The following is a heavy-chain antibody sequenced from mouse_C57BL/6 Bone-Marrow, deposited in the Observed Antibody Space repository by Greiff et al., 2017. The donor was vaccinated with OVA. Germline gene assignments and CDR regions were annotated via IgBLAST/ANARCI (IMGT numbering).Heavy chain of an antibody. D-gene: IGHD2-4*01. CDR2: FYPGSGST. CDR3: ARAYYDYDAFAY. Sequence: QVQLQQPGAELVKPGASVKMSCKASGFTFTSYWITWVIQRPGQGLEWIGDFYPGSGSTNYNEKFKSKATLPVDTSSSTAYMQLSSLISEDSAVYYCARAYYDYDAFAYWGQGTLVTVSA. J-gene: IGHJ3*01. V-gene: IGHV1-55*01. CDR1: GFTFTSYW.